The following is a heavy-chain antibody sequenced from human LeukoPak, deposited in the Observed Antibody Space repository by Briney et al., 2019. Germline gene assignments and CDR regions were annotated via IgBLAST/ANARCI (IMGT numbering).Heavy chain of an antibody. V-gene: IGHV4-4*07. J-gene: IGHJ6*03. CDR3: ARGLPSYGDYVDYYFYMDV. CDR2: ISTSGST. D-gene: IGHD4-17*01. CDR1: GDSISGFY. Sequence: SETLSLTCTVSGDSISGFYWSWIRQPPGKGLQWIARISTSGSTNYNPSLKSRVTMSVDRSTNEFSLTVRSVTAADTALYYCARGLPSYGDYVDYYFYMDVWGKGTTVTVSS.